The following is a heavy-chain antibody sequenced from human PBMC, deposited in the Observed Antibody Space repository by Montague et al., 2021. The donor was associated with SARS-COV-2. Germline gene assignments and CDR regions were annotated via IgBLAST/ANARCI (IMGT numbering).Heavy chain of an antibody. Sequence: SETLSLTCTVSGGSISSYHWSWIRQPPGKGPEWIGYIYYNGSTNYNPSLKSRVTISVDTSNSQFSLKLTSVTAADAAVYYCARLGAGGNYYRSYYYALDVWGQGTTVTVSS. CDR2: IYYNGST. V-gene: IGHV4-59*08. CDR1: GGSISSYH. J-gene: IGHJ6*02. D-gene: IGHD1-26*01. CDR3: ARLGAGGNYYRSYYYALDV.